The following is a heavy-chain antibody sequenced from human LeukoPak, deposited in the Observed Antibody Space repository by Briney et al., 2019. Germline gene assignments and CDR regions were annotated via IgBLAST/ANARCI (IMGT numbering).Heavy chain of an antibody. Sequence: ASVKVSCKASGYTFTDYYMHWVRQAPGQGLEWMGWINPNIGDTNYAQKFQGRVTMTRDTSISTAYMELSRLRSDDTAVYYCARDRPSITRTTLDYFDYWGQGTLLTVSS. CDR2: INPNIGDT. D-gene: IGHD1-7*01. J-gene: IGHJ4*02. V-gene: IGHV1-2*02. CDR3: ARDRPSITRTTLDYFDY. CDR1: GYTFTDYY.